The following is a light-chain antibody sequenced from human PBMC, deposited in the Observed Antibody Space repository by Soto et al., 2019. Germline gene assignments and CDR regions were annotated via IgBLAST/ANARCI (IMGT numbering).Light chain of an antibody. Sequence: IHMTQSPASLSASLCNTGTITCRGRQSISKNLTWYQHQPGHAPQLLIYSASDSHAGVPSRFSGSGSGTDFTLIISGLQPEDFATYYCQQSYISPYTFGQGTKVDIK. CDR3: QQSYISPYT. CDR1: QSISKN. J-gene: IGKJ1*01. V-gene: IGKV1-39*01. CDR2: SAS.